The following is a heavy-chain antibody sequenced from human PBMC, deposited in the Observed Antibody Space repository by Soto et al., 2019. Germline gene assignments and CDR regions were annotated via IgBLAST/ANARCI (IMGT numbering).Heavy chain of an antibody. Sequence: GGSLRLSCAASGFTFSSYWMHWVRQAPGKGLVWVSRINSDGSSTSYADSVKGRFTISRDNAKNTLYLQMNSLRAEDTAVYYCARVPPTYYDILTGHGAFDIWGQGTMVTVSS. CDR3: ARVPPTYYDILTGHGAFDI. CDR1: GFTFSSYW. V-gene: IGHV3-74*01. CDR2: INSDGSST. D-gene: IGHD3-9*01. J-gene: IGHJ3*02.